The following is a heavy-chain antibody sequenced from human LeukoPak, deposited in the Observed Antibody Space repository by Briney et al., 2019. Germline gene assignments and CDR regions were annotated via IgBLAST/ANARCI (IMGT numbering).Heavy chain of an antibody. CDR3: ARRWVTRYYLDY. J-gene: IGHJ4*02. Sequence: PSETLSLTCTVSGVSISSFYWSWILQTPGKGLEWIGYISYTGSTNYNPSLKSRVTMSVDTSKNQVSLKLSSVTAADTAVYYCARRWVTRYYLDYWGRGTLVTVSS. D-gene: IGHD2-21*02. CDR2: ISYTGST. V-gene: IGHV4-59*08. CDR1: GVSISSFY.